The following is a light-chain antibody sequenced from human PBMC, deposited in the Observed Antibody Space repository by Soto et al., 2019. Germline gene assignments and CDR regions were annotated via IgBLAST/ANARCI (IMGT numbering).Light chain of an antibody. Sequence: QAVVTQPPSVSGAPGQRVTISCTGSSSNIGAGYDVHWYQQLPGTAPKLLIYGNSNRPSGVPDRFSGSKSGTSASLAITGLQAEDEADYYCQSYDSSLSGSRVFGTGTKLTGL. V-gene: IGLV1-40*01. J-gene: IGLJ1*01. CDR2: GNS. CDR1: SSNIGAGYD. CDR3: QSYDSSLSGSRV.